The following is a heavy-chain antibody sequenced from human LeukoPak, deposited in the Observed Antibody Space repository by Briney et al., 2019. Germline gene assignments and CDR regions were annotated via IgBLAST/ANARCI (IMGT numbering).Heavy chain of an antibody. V-gene: IGHV4-38-2*01. D-gene: IGHD1-14*01. CDR3: ARTGTGNYFDY. CDR2: LIQSGGT. J-gene: IGHJ4*02. CDR1: GYSIRSGYY. Sequence: PSQTLSLTCAVSGYSIRSGYYWAWIRQPPGKRLEWIVTLIQSGGTNYNPSLNNRVTISVDKSENQLSLKLTSVIAADTAVYYCARTGTGNYFDYWGQGTLVTVSS.